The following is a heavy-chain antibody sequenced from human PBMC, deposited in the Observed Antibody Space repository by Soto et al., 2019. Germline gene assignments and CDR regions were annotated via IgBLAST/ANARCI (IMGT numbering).Heavy chain of an antibody. Sequence: SETLSLTCTVSGGSVSSGSYYWSWIRQPPGKGLEWIGYIYNSGSTNYNPSLKSRVTISVDTSKNQFSLKLSSVTAADTAVYYCARAPEGTGTTSVYYYYYGMDVWGQGTTVTVSS. V-gene: IGHV4-61*01. CDR3: ARAPEGTGTTSVYYYYYGMDV. J-gene: IGHJ6*02. CDR2: IYNSGST. CDR1: GGSVSSGSYY. D-gene: IGHD1-7*01.